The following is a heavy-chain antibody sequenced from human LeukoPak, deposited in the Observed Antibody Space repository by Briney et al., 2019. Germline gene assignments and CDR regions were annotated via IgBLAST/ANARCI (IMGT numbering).Heavy chain of an antibody. CDR1: GGSISSSSYY. D-gene: IGHD3-22*01. J-gene: IGHJ5*02. CDR3: ARDKLSGITMIVVVSGFDP. CDR2: IYYSGST. Sequence: SETLSLTCTVSGGSISSSSYYWGWIRQPPGKGLEWIGSIYYSGSTYYNPSLKSRVTISVDTSKNQFSLKLSSVTAADTAVYYCARDKLSGITMIVVVSGFDPWGQGTLVTVSS. V-gene: IGHV4-39*07.